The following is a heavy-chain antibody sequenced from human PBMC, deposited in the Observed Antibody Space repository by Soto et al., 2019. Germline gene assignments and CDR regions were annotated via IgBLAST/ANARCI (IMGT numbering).Heavy chain of an antibody. D-gene: IGHD3-16*01. CDR2: ISPNSEKT. J-gene: IGHJ2*01. V-gene: IGHV1-18*01. CDR1: GYTFSNFG. Sequence: ASSVKVSCKASGYTFSNFGISWGRQAPGEGLEWMGWISPNSEKTKIAQRFQGRVTMTTDISTSTSYLELRGLTSDDTAVYYCTTGATFVQISTVHLVRVLWGR. CDR3: TTGATFVQISTVHLVRVL.